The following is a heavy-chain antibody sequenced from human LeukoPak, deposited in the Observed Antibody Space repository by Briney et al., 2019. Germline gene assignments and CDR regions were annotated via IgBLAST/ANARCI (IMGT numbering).Heavy chain of an antibody. D-gene: IGHD5-18*01. CDR1: GFTFSTYA. CDR2: ISYDGSSK. CDR3: ARARSSYGYGDAFDI. J-gene: IGHJ3*02. V-gene: IGHV3-30*04. Sequence: GGSLRLSCAASGFTFSTYAMHWVRQAPGKGLEWVAVISYDGSSKYYADSVKGRFTISRHNSKNTLYLQMNSLRAEDTAVYYCARARSSYGYGDAFDIWGQGTMVTVSS.